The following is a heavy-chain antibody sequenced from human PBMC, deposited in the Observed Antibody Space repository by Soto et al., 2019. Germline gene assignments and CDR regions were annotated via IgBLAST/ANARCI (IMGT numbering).Heavy chain of an antibody. Sequence: GSLRLSCAASGFTFSSYGMHWVRQAPGKGLEWVAVIWYDGSNKYYADSVKGRFTISRDNSKNTLYLQMNSLRAEDTAVYYCAREYQDTAMVAAKWAFDYWGQGTLVTVSS. CDR2: IWYDGSNK. D-gene: IGHD5-18*01. J-gene: IGHJ4*02. V-gene: IGHV3-33*01. CDR3: AREYQDTAMVAAKWAFDY. CDR1: GFTFSSYG.